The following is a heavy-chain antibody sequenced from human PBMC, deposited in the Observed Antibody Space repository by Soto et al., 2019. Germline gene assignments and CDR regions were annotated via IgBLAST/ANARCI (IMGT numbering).Heavy chain of an antibody. CDR3: ARGDVEYSGRSYYYYYYMDV. D-gene: IGHD5-12*01. J-gene: IGHJ6*03. CDR1: GGTFSSYT. CDR2: IIPILGIA. V-gene: IGHV1-69*02. Sequence: SVKVSCKASGGTFSSYTISLVRQAPGQGLEWMGRIIPILGIANYAQKFQGRVTITADKSTSTAYMELSSLRSEDTAVYYCARGDVEYSGRSYYYYYYMDVWGKGTTVTVSS.